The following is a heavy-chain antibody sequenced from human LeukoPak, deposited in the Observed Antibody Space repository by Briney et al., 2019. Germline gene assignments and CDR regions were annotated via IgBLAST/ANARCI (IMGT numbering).Heavy chain of an antibody. CDR3: ARGEGYYDSSGYYYVHPDY. D-gene: IGHD3-22*01. CDR1: GFTFSSYA. J-gene: IGHJ4*02. CDR2: IWYDGSNK. V-gene: IGHV3-33*08. Sequence: GGSMRLSCAASGFTFSSYAMSWVHQAPGKGLEWVAVIWYDGSNKYYADSVKGRFTISRDNSKNTLYLQMNSLRAEDTAVYYCARGEGYYDSSGYYYVHPDYWGQGTLVTVSS.